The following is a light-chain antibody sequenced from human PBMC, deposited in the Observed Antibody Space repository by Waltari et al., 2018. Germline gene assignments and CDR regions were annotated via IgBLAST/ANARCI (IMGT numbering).Light chain of an antibody. V-gene: IGKV1-39*01. Sequence: DIHMTQSPSSLSASVGDRVTITCRASQSINNFLNWYQQKPGKAPNLLIYAASKLPRGVTSRFSGRGTGTDFTLTITTIQPEDFATYYCQQSYSSPRFTFGPGTTVDIK. CDR1: QSINNF. CDR2: AAS. J-gene: IGKJ3*01. CDR3: QQSYSSPRFT.